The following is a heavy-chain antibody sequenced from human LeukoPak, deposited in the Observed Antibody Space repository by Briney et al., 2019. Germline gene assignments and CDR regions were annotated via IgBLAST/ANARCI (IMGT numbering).Heavy chain of an antibody. J-gene: IGHJ4*02. CDR3: ARGITIFGVVIEYYFDY. CDR1: GGSISSYY. Sequence: SETLSLTCTVSGGSISSYYWSWIRQPPGKGLEWIGYIYYSGSTNYNPSPKSRVTISVDTSKNQFSLKLSSVTAADTAVYYCARGITIFGVVIEYYFDYWGQGTLVTVSS. V-gene: IGHV4-59*01. D-gene: IGHD3-3*01. CDR2: IYYSGST.